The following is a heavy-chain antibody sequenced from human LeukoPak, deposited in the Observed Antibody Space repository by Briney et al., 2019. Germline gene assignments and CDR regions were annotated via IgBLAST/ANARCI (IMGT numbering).Heavy chain of an antibody. CDR1: GLTFSSYG. CDR3: AKEGARFGELGYYYYMDV. V-gene: IGHV3-30*18. J-gene: IGHJ6*03. D-gene: IGHD3-10*01. Sequence: GGSLRLSCAASGLTFSSYGMHWVRQAPGKGLEWVAVISYDGSNKYYADVVKGRFTISRDNSKNTLYLQMNSLRGEDTAVYYCAKEGARFGELGYYYYMDVWGKGTTVTISS. CDR2: ISYDGSNK.